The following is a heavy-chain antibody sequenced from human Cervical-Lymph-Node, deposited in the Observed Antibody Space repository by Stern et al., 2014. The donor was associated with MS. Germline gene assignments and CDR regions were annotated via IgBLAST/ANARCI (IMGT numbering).Heavy chain of an antibody. CDR3: ARGSGGDDAFDI. V-gene: IGHV3-74*02. J-gene: IGHJ3*02. CDR2: INSDGSST. Sequence: EVQLVESGGGLVQPGGSLRLSCAASGFTFSSYWMHWVRQAPGKGLVWVSRINSDGSSTSYADSVKGRSTISRDNAKNTLYLQMNSLRAEDTAVYYCARGSGGDDAFDIWGQGTMVTVSS. D-gene: IGHD2-21*02. CDR1: GFTFSSYW.